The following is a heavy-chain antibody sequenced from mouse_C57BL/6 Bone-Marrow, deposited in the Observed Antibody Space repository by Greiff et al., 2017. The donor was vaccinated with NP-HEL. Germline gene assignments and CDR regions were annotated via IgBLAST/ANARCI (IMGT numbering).Heavy chain of an antibody. Sequence: QVQLQQSGAELARPGASVKLSCKASGYTFTSYGISWVKQRTGQGLEWIGEIYPRSGNTYYNEKFKGKATLTADKASSTAYMELRSLTSEDSAVYFCANLLWCPGWFAYWGQGTLVTVSA. V-gene: IGHV1-81*01. CDR3: ANLLWCPGWFAY. CDR1: GYTFTSYG. CDR2: IYPRSGNT. J-gene: IGHJ3*01. D-gene: IGHD2-13*01.